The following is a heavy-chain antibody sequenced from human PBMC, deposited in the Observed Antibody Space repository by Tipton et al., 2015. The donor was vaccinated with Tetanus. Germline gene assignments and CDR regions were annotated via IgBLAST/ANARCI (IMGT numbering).Heavy chain of an antibody. CDR1: GFTFGDHA. CDR2: IRSKTYGGTT. CDR3: TRDPVFYGWFDP. J-gene: IGHJ5*02. Sequence: SLRLSCIGSGFTFGDHAMSWFRQAPGKGLEWVGFIRSKTYGGTTEYAASVKGRFTISRDDSKSIVYLQMNSLKIEDTAVYYCTRDPVFYGWFDPWGQGTLVTVSS. V-gene: IGHV3-49*03. D-gene: IGHD3-9*01.